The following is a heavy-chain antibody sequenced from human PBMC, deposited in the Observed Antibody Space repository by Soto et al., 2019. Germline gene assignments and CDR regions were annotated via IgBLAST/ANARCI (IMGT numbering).Heavy chain of an antibody. V-gene: IGHV4-4*02. J-gene: IGHJ4*02. CDR3: ARLSRYGDYAHV. CDR2: IYHTGST. D-gene: IGHD4-17*01. Sequence: PSETLSLTCVVSGGSISSTNWWTWVRQTPGKGLEWIGEIYHTGSTKYNPSLKNRVTISLDKSNNQFSLNLKSVTAADTAVYYCARLSRYGDYAHVWGQRTLDTVSS. CDR1: GGSISSTNW.